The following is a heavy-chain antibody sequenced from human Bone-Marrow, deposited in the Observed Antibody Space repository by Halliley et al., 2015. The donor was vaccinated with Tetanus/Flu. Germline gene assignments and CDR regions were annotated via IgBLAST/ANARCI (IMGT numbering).Heavy chain of an antibody. Sequence: SLRLSCATSGFTFSSHAMSWVRQAPGKGLEWVSGITQNGVTTYYADSVKGRFTISRDNSRNTLSLQMNSLGAEDTAVYYCAKARSASGSYFFDYWGQGTLVTVPS. J-gene: IGHJ4*02. V-gene: IGHV3-23*01. CDR3: AKARSASGSYFFDY. CDR2: ITQNGVTT. CDR1: GFTFSSHA. D-gene: IGHD3-10*01.